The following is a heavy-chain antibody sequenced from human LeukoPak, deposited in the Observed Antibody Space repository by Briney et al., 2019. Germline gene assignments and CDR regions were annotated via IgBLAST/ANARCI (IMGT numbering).Heavy chain of an antibody. CDR1: GFTFSSYG. Sequence: GGSLRLSCAASGFTFSSYGMHWVRQAPGKGLEWVAFIRYDGSNKCYADSVKGRFTISRDNSKNTLYLQMNSLRAEDTAVYYCAKVDTAMVTWNYWGQGTRVTVS. J-gene: IGHJ4*02. CDR2: IRYDGSNK. V-gene: IGHV3-30*02. CDR3: AKVDTAMVTWNY. D-gene: IGHD5-18*01.